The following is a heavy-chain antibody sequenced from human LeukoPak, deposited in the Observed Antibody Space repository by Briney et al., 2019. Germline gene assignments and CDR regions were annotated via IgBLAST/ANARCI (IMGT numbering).Heavy chain of an antibody. CDR1: GGSFSGYY. D-gene: IGHD6-19*01. Sequence: SETLSLTCAVYGGSFSGYYWSWIRQPPGKGLEWIGEINHSGSTNYNPSLKSRVTISVDTSKNQFSLKLSSVTAADTAVYYCARRHSPVAGSVGDFDYWGQGTLVTVSS. CDR3: ARRHSPVAGSVGDFDY. J-gene: IGHJ4*02. V-gene: IGHV4-34*01. CDR2: INHSGST.